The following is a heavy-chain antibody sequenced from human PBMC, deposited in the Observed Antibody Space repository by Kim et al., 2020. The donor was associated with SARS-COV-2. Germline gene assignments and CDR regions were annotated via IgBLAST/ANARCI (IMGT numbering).Heavy chain of an antibody. Sequence: GGSLRLSCATSGFTVSSNYMSWVRQAPGKGLEWVSVIYSGGSTYYADSVKGRFTISRDNSKNTLYLQMNSLRAEDTAVYYCARESKMYYYDSSGYRTGAFDIWGQGTMVTVSS. V-gene: IGHV3-53*01. CDR1: GFTVSSNY. D-gene: IGHD3-22*01. J-gene: IGHJ3*02. CDR3: ARESKMYYYDSSGYRTGAFDI. CDR2: IYSGGST.